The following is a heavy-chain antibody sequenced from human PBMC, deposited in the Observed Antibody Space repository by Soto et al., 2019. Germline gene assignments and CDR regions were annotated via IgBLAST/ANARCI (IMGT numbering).Heavy chain of an antibody. CDR2: ILSDGNNK. D-gene: IGHD2-8*02. J-gene: IGHJ4*02. CDR3: AKGRGNYWSIDS. CDR1: GFTFSSYG. Sequence: QVQLVESGGGVVQPGRSLRLSCAASGFTFSSYGMHWVRQAPGKGLEWVAVILSDGNNKFYADSVKGRFTISRDNSKNTLYLQMDSLRVEETAVYYCAKGRGNYWSIDSWGQGPWSPSPQ. V-gene: IGHV3-30*18.